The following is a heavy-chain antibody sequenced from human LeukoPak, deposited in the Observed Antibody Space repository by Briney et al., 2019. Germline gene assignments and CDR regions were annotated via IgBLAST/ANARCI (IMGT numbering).Heavy chain of an antibody. V-gene: IGHV4-59*01. CDR2: VYYSGGT. Sequence: ASETLSLTCSVSGDFITAYYWSWIRQPPGKGLEWIGYVYYSGGTEYNPSLRSRVTISLEMSNHQFSLKLTSVTAADTAVYYCASNTGTVFDYWGQGALVTVSS. CDR1: GDFITAYY. CDR3: ASNTGTVFDY. J-gene: IGHJ4*02. D-gene: IGHD7-27*01.